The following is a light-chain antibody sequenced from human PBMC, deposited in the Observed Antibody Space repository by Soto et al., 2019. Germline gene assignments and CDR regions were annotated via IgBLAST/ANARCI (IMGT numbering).Light chain of an antibody. V-gene: IGKV3-20*01. CDR2: GAS. CDR3: QQYGSSSWT. CDR1: QSVSSIS. Sequence: EIVLTQSPGTLSLSLGERATLSCRASQSVSSISLAWYQQKPGQAPWLLMYGASSRATGIPDGFSGSGSGTDFTLTIRRLEPEDSAVYYCQQYGSSSWTFGQGTKVEIK. J-gene: IGKJ1*01.